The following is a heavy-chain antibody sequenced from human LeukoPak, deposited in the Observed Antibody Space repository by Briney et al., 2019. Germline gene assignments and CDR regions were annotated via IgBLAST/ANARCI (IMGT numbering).Heavy chain of an antibody. V-gene: IGHV4-34*01. CDR3: ARGKRVLRYFDWLSAFDY. CDR1: GGSFSGYY. Sequence: PSETLSLTCAVYGGSFSGYYWSWIRQPPGKGLEWIGEINHSGSTNYNPSLKSRVTISVDTSKNQFSLKPSSVTAADTAVYYCARGKRVLRYFDWLSAFDYWGQGTLVTVSS. D-gene: IGHD3-9*01. J-gene: IGHJ4*02. CDR2: INHSGST.